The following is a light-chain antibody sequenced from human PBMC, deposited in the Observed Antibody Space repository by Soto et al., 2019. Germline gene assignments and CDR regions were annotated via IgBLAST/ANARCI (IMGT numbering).Light chain of an antibody. V-gene: IGKV1-5*03. CDR2: SAS. J-gene: IGKJ1*01. CDR1: WSISTW. CDR3: PQYNSYSTIGPER. Sequence: PWAMYKSGGDRVGITCRASWSISTWLAWYQQKPGKAPKLLIYSASDLEGGLPSGFSGSGFGTAFTLPIPSLQPNYFATYYRPQYNSYSTIGPERFGQGTKVDIK.